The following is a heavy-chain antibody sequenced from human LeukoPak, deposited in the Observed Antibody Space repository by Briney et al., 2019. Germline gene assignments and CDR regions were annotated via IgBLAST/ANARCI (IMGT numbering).Heavy chain of an antibody. CDR1: GFTGSNNY. J-gene: IGHJ4*02. CDR2: IKQDGSEK. D-gene: IGHD3-10*01. CDR3: ARAPGYYGPY. Sequence: GGSLRLSCAASGFTGSNNYVSWVRQAPGKGLEWVANIKQDGSEKYYVDSVKGRFTISRDNAKNSLYLQMNSLRAEDTAVYYCARAPGYYGPYWGQGTLVTVSS. V-gene: IGHV3-7*01.